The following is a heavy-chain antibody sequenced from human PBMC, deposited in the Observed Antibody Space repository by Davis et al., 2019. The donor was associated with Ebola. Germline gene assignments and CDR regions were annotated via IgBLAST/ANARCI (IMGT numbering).Heavy chain of an antibody. Sequence: PGGSLRLSCAASGFTFSSDWMSWFRQAPGKGLEWVANIKQDGSDKYYVDSVKGRFTISRDNAKNSLYLQMNSLRAEATAVYDCARELPICGVVILGYYGMDVWGQGTTVTVSS. CDR1: GFTFSSDW. D-gene: IGHD3-3*02. J-gene: IGHJ6*02. V-gene: IGHV3-7*01. CDR2: IKQDGSDK. CDR3: ARELPICGVVILGYYGMDV.